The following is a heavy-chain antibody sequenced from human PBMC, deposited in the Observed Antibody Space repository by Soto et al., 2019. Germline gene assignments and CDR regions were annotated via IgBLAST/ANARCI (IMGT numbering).Heavy chain of an antibody. D-gene: IGHD2-15*01. V-gene: IGHV3-73*02. CDR2: IRSKANNYAT. J-gene: IGHJ5*02. CDR1: GFTFSDSP. CDR3: TSHSPEDMRRT. Sequence: EVQLVESGGGLVQPGGSLKLSCTASGFTFSDSPMHWVRQASGNGLEWVGRIRSKANNYATAYGASVKGGFTISSDDSKNTAYLQMNSLKTEDAAVYYCTSHSPEDMRRTWGQGTLVTVSS.